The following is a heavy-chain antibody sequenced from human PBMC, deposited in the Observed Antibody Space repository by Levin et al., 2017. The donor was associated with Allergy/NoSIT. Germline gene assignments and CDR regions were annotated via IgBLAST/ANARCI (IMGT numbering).Heavy chain of an antibody. Sequence: ASVKVSCKASGYTFTSYVISWVRQAPGQGLEWMGWISVYNGNTNYAQKLQGRVTMTTDTSTSTAYMELRSLRSDDTAVYYCVRVGQTDITGTTATFDIWGQGTMVTVSS. CDR3: VRVGQTDITGTTATFDI. CDR2: ISVYNGNT. V-gene: IGHV1-18*01. CDR1: GYTFTSYV. D-gene: IGHD1-7*01. J-gene: IGHJ3*02.